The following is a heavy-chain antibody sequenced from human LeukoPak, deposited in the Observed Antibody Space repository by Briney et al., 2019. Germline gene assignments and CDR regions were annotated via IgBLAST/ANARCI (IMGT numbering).Heavy chain of an antibody. CDR1: GGSFSGYY. V-gene: IGHV4-34*01. D-gene: IGHD3-3*01. Sequence: SETLSLTCAVYGGSFSGYYWSWIRQPPGKGLEWIGEIKHSGSTNYNPSLKSRVTISLDTSKNQFSLNLNSLTAADTAVYYCAGRRTTIFGEVIRSHRHYFDPWGQGSLVTVSS. J-gene: IGHJ5*02. CDR2: IKHSGST. CDR3: AGRRTTIFGEVIRSHRHYFDP.